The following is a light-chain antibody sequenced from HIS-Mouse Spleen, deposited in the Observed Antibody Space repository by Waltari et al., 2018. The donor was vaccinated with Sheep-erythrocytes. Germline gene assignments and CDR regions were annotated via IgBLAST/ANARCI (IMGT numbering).Light chain of an antibody. CDR3: QQLNSYPPRVT. Sequence: DIQFTQSPSFLSASVGDRVTITCRASQGISSYLAWYQQKPGKAPKRLIYAASTLQSGVPSRFSGSGSGTEFTLTISSLQPEDFATYYCQQLNSYPPRVTFGGGTKVEIK. CDR1: QGISSY. CDR2: AAS. J-gene: IGKJ4*01. V-gene: IGKV1-9*01.